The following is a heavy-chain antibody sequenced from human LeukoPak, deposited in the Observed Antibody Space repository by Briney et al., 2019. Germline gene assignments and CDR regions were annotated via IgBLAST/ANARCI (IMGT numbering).Heavy chain of an antibody. CDR3: AKGPHYYGSGSYSLRQNYYMDV. Sequence: GGSLRLSCAASGFTFSSYGMHWVRQAPGKGLEWVAFIRYDGSNKYYADSVKGRLTISRDNSKNTLYLQMNSLRPEDTAVYYCAKGPHYYGSGSYSLRQNYYMDVWGKGTTVTISS. CDR1: GFTFSSYG. V-gene: IGHV3-30*02. CDR2: IRYDGSNK. J-gene: IGHJ6*03. D-gene: IGHD3-10*01.